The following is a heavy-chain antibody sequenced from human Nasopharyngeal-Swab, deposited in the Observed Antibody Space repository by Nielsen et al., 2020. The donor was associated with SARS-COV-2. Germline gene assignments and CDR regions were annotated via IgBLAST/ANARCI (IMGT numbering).Heavy chain of an antibody. CDR2: IYHSGST. CDR3: ARVGDQFGESLDFDY. CDR1: GGSISSSNW. D-gene: IGHD3-10*01. Sequence: SETLSLTCAVSGGSISSSNWWRWVRQHPGKGLEWIGEIYHSGSTNYNPSLKSRVTISVDKSKNQFSLKLSSVTAADTAVYYCARVGDQFGESLDFDYWGQGTLVTVSS. V-gene: IGHV4-4*02. J-gene: IGHJ4*02.